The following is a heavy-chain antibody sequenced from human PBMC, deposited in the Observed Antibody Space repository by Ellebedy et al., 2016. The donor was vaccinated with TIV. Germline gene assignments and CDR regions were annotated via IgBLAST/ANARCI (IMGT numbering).Heavy chain of an antibody. V-gene: IGHV3-7*01. CDR2: IKYDGSEK. J-gene: IGHJ6*02. Sequence: GGSLRLSXGSFGFTLSLYWMSWVRQAPGKGLEWVANIKYDGSEKYYVDFVKGRFTISRDNAKSSLSLQMNSLRVEDTAVYYCARAAHFYSYGMDVWGQGTTVTVS. D-gene: IGHD3-3*02. CDR3: ARAAHFYSYGMDV. CDR1: GFTLSLYW.